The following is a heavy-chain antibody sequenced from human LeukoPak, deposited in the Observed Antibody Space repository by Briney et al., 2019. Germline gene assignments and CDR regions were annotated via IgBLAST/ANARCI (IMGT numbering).Heavy chain of an antibody. Sequence: SQTLSLTCTVSGGSISSGGYYWGWIRQHPGKGLEWIGYIYYSGSTYYNPSLKSRVTISVDTSKNQFSLKLSSVTAADTAVYYCARGPDHYYGSGSYYPAVWFDPWGQGTLVTVSS. CDR3: ARGPDHYYGSGSYYPAVWFDP. J-gene: IGHJ5*02. V-gene: IGHV4-31*03. D-gene: IGHD3-10*01. CDR2: IYYSGST. CDR1: GGSISSGGYY.